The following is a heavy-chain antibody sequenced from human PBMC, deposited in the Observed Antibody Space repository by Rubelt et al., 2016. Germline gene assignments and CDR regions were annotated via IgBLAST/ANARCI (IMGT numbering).Heavy chain of an antibody. J-gene: IGHJ6*02. CDR3: AQNYYGSGYYYYGMDV. Sequence: ADSVKGRFTISRDNSKNTLYVQMNSLRAEDTAVYYCAQNYYGSGYYYYGMDVWGQGTTVTVSS. V-gene: IGHV3-23*01. D-gene: IGHD3-10*01.